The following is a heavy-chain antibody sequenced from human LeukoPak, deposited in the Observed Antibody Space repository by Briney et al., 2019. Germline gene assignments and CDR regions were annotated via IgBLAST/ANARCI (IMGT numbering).Heavy chain of an antibody. CDR1: GYTFTGYY. CDR2: INPNSGGT. J-gene: IGHJ4*02. D-gene: IGHD5-24*01. Sequence: ASVKVSCKPSGYTFTGYYMHWVRQAPGQGLEWMGWINPNSGGTNYAQKFQGRVTMSRDTSISTAYMELSRLRSDDTAVYYCARDQTRLQFTSSGYWGQGTLVTVSS. CDR3: ARDQTRLQFTSSGY. V-gene: IGHV1-2*02.